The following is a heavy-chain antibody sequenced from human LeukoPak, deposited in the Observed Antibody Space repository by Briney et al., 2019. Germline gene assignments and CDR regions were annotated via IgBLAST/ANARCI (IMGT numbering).Heavy chain of an antibody. Sequence: GGSLRLSCSASGFTFKSYGMHWVRQPPRKGLEYVSSINTNGANTYYADSVKGRFTISRDNSRNTVYVQMNSLTPEDTAVYYCVKGLDYSSSQMDSWGQGTLVTVSS. J-gene: IGHJ4*02. V-gene: IGHV3-64*05. D-gene: IGHD6-6*01. CDR1: GFTFKSYG. CDR2: INTNGANT. CDR3: VKGLDYSSSQMDS.